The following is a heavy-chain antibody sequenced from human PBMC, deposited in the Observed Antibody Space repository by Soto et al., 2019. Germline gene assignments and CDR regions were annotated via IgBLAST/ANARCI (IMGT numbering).Heavy chain of an antibody. V-gene: IGHV3-49*03. D-gene: IGHD5-18*01. CDR1: GFTFGDYA. CDR3: NSGPREDRDGYAFDS. CDR2: IRSKAYGGTT. J-gene: IGHJ4*02. Sequence: HPGGSLRLSCTASGFTFGDYAMSWFRQAPGKGLEWVGFIRSKAYGGTTEYAASVKGRFTISRDDSKSIAYLQMNSLKTEDTAVYYCNSGPREDRDGYAFDSWGQGTLVTVSS.